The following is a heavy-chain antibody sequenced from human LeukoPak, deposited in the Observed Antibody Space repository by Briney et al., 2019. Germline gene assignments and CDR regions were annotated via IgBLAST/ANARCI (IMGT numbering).Heavy chain of an antibody. J-gene: IGHJ3*02. Sequence: GASVKVSCKASGYTFTAYYMHWVRQAPGQGLEWMGRINPNSGGTNYAQTFQGRVTMTRDTSTSTAYMDLSRLRSDDTAVYYCSRVVGECSSTSCYGGYAFDIWGQGTMVTVSS. CDR1: GYTFTAYY. D-gene: IGHD2-2*01. CDR2: INPNSGGT. CDR3: SRVVGECSSTSCYGGYAFDI. V-gene: IGHV1-2*06.